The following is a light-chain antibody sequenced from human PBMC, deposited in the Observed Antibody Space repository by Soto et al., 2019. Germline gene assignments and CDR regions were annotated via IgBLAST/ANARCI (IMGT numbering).Light chain of an antibody. CDR3: QQYNSYSRT. V-gene: IGKV1-5*03. Sequence: DIQMTQSPSTLSAFVGDRVTITCRASQSISSWLAWYQQKPGKAPKLLIYKASSLESGVPSRFRGSGSGTEFTLTISSLQPDDFATYYCQQYNSYSRTFGQGTKVEIK. CDR1: QSISSW. CDR2: KAS. J-gene: IGKJ1*01.